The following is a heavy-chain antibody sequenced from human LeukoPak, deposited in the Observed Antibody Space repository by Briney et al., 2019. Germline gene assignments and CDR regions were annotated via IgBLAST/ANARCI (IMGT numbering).Heavy chain of an antibody. V-gene: IGHV4-4*02. J-gene: IGHJ4*02. CDR2: IYLYGTT. Sequence: SETLSLTCSVSIGSISSSKWWSWVRQSPVKGLEWIGEIYLYGTTNYNPSFTSRVTMSVDRSRNQFSLKLTSVTAADTAVYYCASPMAWAHNRRDSDYWGLGTLVTVSS. D-gene: IGHD5-24*01. CDR1: IGSISSSKW. CDR3: ASPMAWAHNRRDSDY.